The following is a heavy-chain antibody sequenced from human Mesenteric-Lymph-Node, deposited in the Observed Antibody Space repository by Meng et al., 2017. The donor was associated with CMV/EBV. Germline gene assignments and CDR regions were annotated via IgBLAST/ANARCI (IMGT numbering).Heavy chain of an antibody. D-gene: IGHD2-2*02. CDR1: GFTFSSYS. V-gene: IGHV3-15*05. J-gene: IGHJ6*02. CDR2: IKSKTDGGTT. CDR3: TTGTSCYTCYYYYGMDV. Sequence: GGSLRLSCAASGFTFSSYSMNWVRQAPGKGLEWVGRIKSKTDGGTTDYAAPVKGRFTISRDDSKNTLYLQMNSLKTEDTAVYYCTTGTSCYTCYYYYGMDVWGQGTTVTVSS.